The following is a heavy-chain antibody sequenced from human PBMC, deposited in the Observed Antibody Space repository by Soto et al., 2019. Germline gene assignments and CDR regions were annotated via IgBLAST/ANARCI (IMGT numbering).Heavy chain of an antibody. D-gene: IGHD3-9*01. CDR3: ARDPNRYYDKYYFDY. CDR1: GGSISSYY. CDR2: IYTSGST. J-gene: IGHJ4*02. V-gene: IGHV4-4*07. Sequence: ASETLSLTCTVSGGSISSYYWSWIRQPAGKGLEWIGRIYTSGSTNYNPSLKSRVTMSVDTSKNQFSLKLSSVTAADTAVYHCARDPNRYYDKYYFDYWGQGTLVTVSS.